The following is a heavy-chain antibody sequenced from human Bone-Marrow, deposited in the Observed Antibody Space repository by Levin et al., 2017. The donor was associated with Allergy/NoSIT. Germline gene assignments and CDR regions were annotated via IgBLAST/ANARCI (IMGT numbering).Heavy chain of an antibody. V-gene: IGHV3-21*06. J-gene: IGHJ3*02. CDR1: GFTFSTYA. CDR3: TRDQGSCSGGSCYRGYAFDI. Sequence: PGGSLRLSCEASGFTFSTYAMNWVRQAPGKGLEWVSSISSTSSYIYYADSVKGRFTISRDNAQSSMFLQMNSLRAEDTAVYYCTRDQGSCSGGSCYRGYAFDIWGQGTVVNISS. D-gene: IGHD2-15*01. CDR2: ISSTSSYI.